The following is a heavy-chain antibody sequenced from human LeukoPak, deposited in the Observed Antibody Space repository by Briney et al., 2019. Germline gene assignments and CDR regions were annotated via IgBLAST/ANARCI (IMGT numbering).Heavy chain of an antibody. V-gene: IGHV3-30*04. CDR2: ISYDGSNK. CDR1: GFTFSSYA. D-gene: IGHD3-22*01. CDR3: ARGRQTYYDNSGYPFDY. J-gene: IGHJ4*02. Sequence: GGSLRLSCAASGFTFSSYAMHWVRQAPGKGLEWVAVISYDGSNKYYADSVKGRFTISRDNSKNTLYPQMNSLRAEDTAIYYCARGRQTYYDNSGYPFDYWGQGTLVTVSS.